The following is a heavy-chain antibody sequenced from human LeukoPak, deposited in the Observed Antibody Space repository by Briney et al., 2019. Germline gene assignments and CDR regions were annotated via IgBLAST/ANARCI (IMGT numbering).Heavy chain of an antibody. D-gene: IGHD6-19*01. CDR3: ARDIAVAGDY. J-gene: IGHJ4*02. CDR1: GFTFSSYS. V-gene: IGHV3-21*01. CDR2: ISSSSSYI. Sequence: GGSLRLSCAASGFTFSSYSMNWVRQAPGKGLEWVSSISSSSSYIYYADSVKGRFTISRDNAKNSLYLQMNSMRAEDTAVYYCARDIAVAGDYWGQGTLVTVSS.